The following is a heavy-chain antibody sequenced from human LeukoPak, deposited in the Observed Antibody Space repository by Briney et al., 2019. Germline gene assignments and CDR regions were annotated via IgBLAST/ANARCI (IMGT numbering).Heavy chain of an antibody. CDR3: ARSRTYDAFDI. CDR2: IYYSGST. D-gene: IGHD2-2*01. V-gene: IGHV4-59*01. CDR1: GGSISSYY. J-gene: IGHJ3*02. Sequence: SETLSLTCTVSGGSISSYYWSWIRQPPGKGLEWIGNIYYSGSTNYNPSLKSRVTISVDTSKNQFSLKLSSVTAADTAVYYCARSRTYDAFDIWGQGTMVTVSS.